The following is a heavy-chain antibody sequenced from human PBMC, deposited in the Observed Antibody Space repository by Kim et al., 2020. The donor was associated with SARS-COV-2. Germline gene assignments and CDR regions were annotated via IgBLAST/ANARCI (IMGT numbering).Heavy chain of an antibody. D-gene: IGHD1-1*01. CDR3: ATLTRGSGVDV. J-gene: IGHJ6*02. V-gene: IGHV3-7*03. CDR1: EFNFNNYW. Sequence: GGSLRLSCAASEFNFNNYWMRWVRQAPGKGLECVATVNQDGTDKYYVDSVKGRFTISRDNPKNSLFLQMNSLRVDDTAVYYCATLTRGSGVDVWGRGTTVTVSS. CDR2: VNQDGTDK.